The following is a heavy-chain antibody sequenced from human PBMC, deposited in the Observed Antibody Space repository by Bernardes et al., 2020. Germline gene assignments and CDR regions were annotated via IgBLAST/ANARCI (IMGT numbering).Heavy chain of an antibody. CDR2: ITTDSGAI. D-gene: IGHD2-8*02. J-gene: IGHJ3*02. Sequence: GGSLRLSCVASEFIFSDYTMIWVRQAPGKGLEWISSITTDSGAIYYADSVEGRFTVSRDNAKSSLYLQMNSLRDEDTAVYYCARDVFTGPQVEAFDIWGQGTGVTVSS. V-gene: IGHV3-48*02. CDR1: EFIFSDYT. CDR3: ARDVFTGPQVEAFDI.